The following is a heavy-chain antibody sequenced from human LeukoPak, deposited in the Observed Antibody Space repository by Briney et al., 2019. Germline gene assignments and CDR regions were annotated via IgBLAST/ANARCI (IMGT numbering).Heavy chain of an antibody. D-gene: IGHD3-3*01. CDR3: ARDALMRSGAFDI. Sequence: SETLSLTCAVYGGSFSGYYWSWIRQPPGKGLEWIGEINHSGSTNYNPSLKSRVTISVDTSKNQFSLKLSSVTAADTAVYYCARDALMRSGAFDIWGQGTMVTVSS. CDR1: GGSFSGYY. CDR2: INHSGST. J-gene: IGHJ3*02. V-gene: IGHV4-34*01.